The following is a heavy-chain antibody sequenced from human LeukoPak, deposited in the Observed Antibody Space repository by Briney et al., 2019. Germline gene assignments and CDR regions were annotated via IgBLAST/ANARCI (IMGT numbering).Heavy chain of an antibody. J-gene: IGHJ3*02. V-gene: IGHV3-7*01. D-gene: IGHD6-19*01. CDR2: IKQDGSEK. Sequence: PGGSLRLSCVASGFTFSSYWMSWVRQAPGKGLEWVANIKQDGSEKYYVDSVKGRFTISRDNAKNSLYLQMNSLRAEDTAVYYCARDLSVAYAFDIWGQGTMVTVSS. CDR1: GFTFSSYW. CDR3: ARDLSVAYAFDI.